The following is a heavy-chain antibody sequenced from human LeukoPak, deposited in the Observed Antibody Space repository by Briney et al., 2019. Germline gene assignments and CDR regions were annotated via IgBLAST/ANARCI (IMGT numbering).Heavy chain of an antibody. V-gene: IGHV4-59*12. D-gene: IGHD3-10*01. CDR3: ARVRRWFGEAGDQYYMDV. J-gene: IGHJ6*03. CDR1: GGPINSYY. CDR2: IQYSGST. Sequence: SDTLSLTCTVSGGPINSYYWSWTPQPPGKALQWIGCIQYSGSTNYNPSLKSRVTISVDTSKNPFSLKLPSVTAADTAVYYCARVRRWFGEAGDQYYMDVWGKGTTVTISS.